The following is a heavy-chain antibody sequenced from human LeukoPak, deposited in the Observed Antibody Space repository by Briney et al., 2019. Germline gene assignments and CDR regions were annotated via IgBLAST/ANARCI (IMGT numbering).Heavy chain of an antibody. D-gene: IGHD3-10*01. V-gene: IGHV3-23*01. J-gene: IGHJ4*02. CDR2: ISGSGGST. CDR3: AKVNRLVRGLRGGYFDY. CDR1: GFTFSSYA. Sequence: QAGGSLRLSCAASGFTFSSYAMSWVRQAPGKGLEWVSAISGSGGSTYYADSVKGRFTISRDNSKNTLYLQMNSLRAEDTAIYYCAKVNRLVRGLRGGYFDYWGQGTLVTVSS.